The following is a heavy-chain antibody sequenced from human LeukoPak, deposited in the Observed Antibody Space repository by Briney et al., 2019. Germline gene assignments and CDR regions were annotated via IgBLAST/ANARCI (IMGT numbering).Heavy chain of an antibody. V-gene: IGHV3-11*04. J-gene: IGHJ6*04. CDR2: ISSSGSTI. CDR3: AELGITMIGGV. Sequence: GGSLRLSCAASGFTFSDYYMSWLRQAPGKGLEGVSYISSSGSTIYYEDSVKGRFTISRDNAKNSLYLQMNSLRAEDTAVYYCAELGITMIGGVWGKGTTVTISS. D-gene: IGHD3-10*02. CDR1: GFTFSDYY.